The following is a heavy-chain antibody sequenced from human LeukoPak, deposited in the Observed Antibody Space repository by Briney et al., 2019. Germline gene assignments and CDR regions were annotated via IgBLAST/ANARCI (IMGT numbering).Heavy chain of an antibody. D-gene: IGHD1-14*01. CDR2: IWSDATNQ. J-gene: IGHJ4*02. V-gene: IGHV3-33*01. Sequence: GGSLRLSCEGSGFTFSHYGMHWVRQAPGKGLEWVAVIWSDATNQYYADSVKGRFTISRDNFKNTVSLQMNRLRAEDTAVYYCARGVEPLAANTLAYWGQGTLVTVSS. CDR3: ARGVEPLAANTLAY. CDR1: GFTFSHYG.